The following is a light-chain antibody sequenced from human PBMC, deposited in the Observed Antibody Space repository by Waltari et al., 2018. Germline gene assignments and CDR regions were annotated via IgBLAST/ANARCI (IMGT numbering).Light chain of an antibody. J-gene: IGLJ3*02. Sequence: QSALTQPASVSGSPGPSIPIFCTGTKSDVGFYNYFSWYQQHPGKAPKVIIYDVSQRPSGISNRFSGSKSGNTASLTISGLQADDEADYYCKSYTGTGSWVFGGGTKLTVL. CDR1: KSDVGFYNY. V-gene: IGLV2-14*03. CDR2: DVS. CDR3: KSYTGTGSWV.